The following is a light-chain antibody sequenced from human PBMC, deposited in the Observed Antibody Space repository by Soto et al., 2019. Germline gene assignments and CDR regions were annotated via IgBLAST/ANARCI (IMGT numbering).Light chain of an antibody. Sequence: EIVMTQSPATLSVSPGERATLSCRASQGIGSTLAWYQQKPGQAPRLLIYGASSRATGIPDRFSGSGSGTDFTLAIGRLEPEDFAVYYCQQYGRSPWTFGQGTKVDIK. CDR1: QGIGST. CDR3: QQYGRSPWT. V-gene: IGKV3-20*01. CDR2: GAS. J-gene: IGKJ1*01.